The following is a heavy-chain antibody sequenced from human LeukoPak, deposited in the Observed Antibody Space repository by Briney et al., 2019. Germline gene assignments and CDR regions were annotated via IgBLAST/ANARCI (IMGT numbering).Heavy chain of an antibody. Sequence: TSVKVSCKASGYTFTGYYMHWVRQAPGQGLEWMGWINPNSGGTNYAQKFQGRVTMTRDTSISTAYMELSRLRSDDTAVYYCARVAYCSSTSCYRYYFDYWGQGTLVTVSS. V-gene: IGHV1-2*02. CDR1: GYTFTGYY. J-gene: IGHJ4*02. D-gene: IGHD2-2*01. CDR3: ARVAYCSSTSCYRYYFDY. CDR2: INPNSGGT.